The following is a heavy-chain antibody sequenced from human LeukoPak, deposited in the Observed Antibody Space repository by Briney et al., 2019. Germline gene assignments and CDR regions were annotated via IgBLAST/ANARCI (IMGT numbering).Heavy chain of an antibody. CDR3: ARHSSSWYRTEYFQH. J-gene: IGHJ1*01. Sequence: SETLSLTCTVSGGSISSYYWSWIRQPPGKGLEWIGYIYYSGSTNYNPSLKSRVTISVDTSKNQFSLKLSSMTAADTAVYYCARHSSSWYRTEYFQHWGQGTLVTVSS. CDR2: IYYSGST. CDR1: GGSISSYY. D-gene: IGHD6-13*01. V-gene: IGHV4-59*08.